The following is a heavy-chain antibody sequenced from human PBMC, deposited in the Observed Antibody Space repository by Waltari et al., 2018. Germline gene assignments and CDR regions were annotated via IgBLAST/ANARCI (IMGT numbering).Heavy chain of an antibody. CDR1: GGSISSYY. J-gene: IGHJ4*02. V-gene: IGHV4-59*08. D-gene: IGHD1-26*01. CDR2: IYYSGST. Sequence: QVQLQESGPGLVKPSETLSLTCPVSGGSISSYYWSWIRQPPGKGLEWIGYIYYSGSTNYNPSLKSRVTISVDTSKNQFSLKLSSVTASDTAVYYCARQGGSYGGYFDYWGQGTLVTVSS. CDR3: ARQGGSYGGYFDY.